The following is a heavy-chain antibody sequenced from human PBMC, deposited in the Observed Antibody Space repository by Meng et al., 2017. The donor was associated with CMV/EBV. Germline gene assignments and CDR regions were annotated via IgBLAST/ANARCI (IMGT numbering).Heavy chain of an antibody. V-gene: IGHV2-5*01. J-gene: IGHJ5*02. CDR1: LRTRGVC. Sequence: LRTRGVCVGWIRQPPGKALEWLAIIYGNDDKRYSPYLKSRITSTKDTSKNQVVLTMTKMDPVDTATYYCAHRRCSSTSCYRGGWFDPWGQGTLVTVSS. D-gene: IGHD2-2*02. CDR2: IYGNDDK. CDR3: AHRRCSSTSCYRGGWFDP.